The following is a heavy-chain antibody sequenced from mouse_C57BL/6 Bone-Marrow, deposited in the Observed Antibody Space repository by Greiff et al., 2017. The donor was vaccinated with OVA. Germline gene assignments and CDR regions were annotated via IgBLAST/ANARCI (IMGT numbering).Heavy chain of an antibody. Sequence: DVHLVESGGGLVKPGGSLKLSCAASGFTFSSYAMSWVCQTPEKRLEWVATISDGGSYTYYPDNVKGRFTISRDNAKNNLYLQMSHLKSEDTAMYYCARGVITTPYYAMDYWGQGTSVTVSS. D-gene: IGHD1-1*01. CDR2: ISDGGSYT. V-gene: IGHV5-4*01. CDR3: ARGVITTPYYAMDY. CDR1: GFTFSSYA. J-gene: IGHJ4*01.